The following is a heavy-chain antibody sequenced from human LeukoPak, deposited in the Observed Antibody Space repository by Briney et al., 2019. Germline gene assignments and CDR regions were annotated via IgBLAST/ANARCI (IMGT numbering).Heavy chain of an antibody. D-gene: IGHD3-22*01. Sequence: SVKVSCKASGGTFSSYAISWVRQAPGQGLEWMGGIIPILGIANYAQKFQGRVTITADKSTSTAYMELSSLRSEDTAVYYCARDTYYYDSSGPMGRAFDIWGQGTMVTVSS. J-gene: IGHJ3*02. CDR2: IIPILGIA. CDR3: ARDTYYYDSSGPMGRAFDI. CDR1: GGTFSSYA. V-gene: IGHV1-69*04.